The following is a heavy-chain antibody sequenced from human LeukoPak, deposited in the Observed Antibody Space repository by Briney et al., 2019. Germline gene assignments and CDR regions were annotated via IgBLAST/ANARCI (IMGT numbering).Heavy chain of an antibody. CDR1: GFTFSSYA. CDR3: AKSNGYGLVDI. D-gene: IGHD3-10*01. V-gene: IGHV4-39*07. Sequence: GSLRLSCTAPGFTFSSYAMSWVRQPPGEGLKWIGNIFYSGSTYYSPSLRSRVTISLDTSRNQFSLKLNSVTAADTAVYYCAKSNGYGLVDIWGQGTMVTVSS. J-gene: IGHJ3*02. CDR2: IFYSGST.